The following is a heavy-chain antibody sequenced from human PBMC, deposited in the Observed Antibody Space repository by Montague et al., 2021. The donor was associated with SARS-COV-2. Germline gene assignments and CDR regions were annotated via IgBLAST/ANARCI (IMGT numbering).Heavy chain of an antibody. CDR2: IYYSGST. J-gene: IGHJ6*02. Sequence: IYYSGSTYYNPSLKSRVTISVDTSKNQFSLKLSSVTAADTAVYYCARDLDSFYGMDVWGQGATVTVSS. V-gene: IGHV4-39*07. CDR3: ARDLDSFYGMDV.